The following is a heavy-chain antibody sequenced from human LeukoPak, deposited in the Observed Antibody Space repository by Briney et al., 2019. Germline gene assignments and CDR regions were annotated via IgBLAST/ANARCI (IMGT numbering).Heavy chain of an antibody. CDR2: ISWNSGSI. J-gene: IGHJ4*02. CDR1: GFTFDDYA. V-gene: IGHV3-9*03. CDR3: ARGGYSYGRSKFDY. D-gene: IGHD5-18*01. Sequence: SGGSLRLSCAASGFTFDDYAMYWVRQAPGKGLEWVSGISWNSGSIGYADSVKGRFTISRDNAKNSLYLQMNSLRAGDMALYYCARGGYSYGRSKFDYWGQGTLVTVSS.